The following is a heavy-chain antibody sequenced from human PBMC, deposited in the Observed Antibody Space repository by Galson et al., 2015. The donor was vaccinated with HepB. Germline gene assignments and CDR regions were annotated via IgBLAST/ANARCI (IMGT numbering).Heavy chain of an antibody. J-gene: IGHJ5*02. D-gene: IGHD3-16*01. CDR3: VKGPGSAPLRNWFDP. CDR1: GFAVSNNY. CDR2: IYIGGST. Sequence: SLRLSCATSGFAVSNNYMNWVRQAPGKGLEWVSVIYIGGSTYYADSVKGRFTMSRDNSKNTLYLQMSSLRAEDTAVYYCVKGPGSAPLRNWFDPWGQGTLVTVSS. V-gene: IGHV3-66*01.